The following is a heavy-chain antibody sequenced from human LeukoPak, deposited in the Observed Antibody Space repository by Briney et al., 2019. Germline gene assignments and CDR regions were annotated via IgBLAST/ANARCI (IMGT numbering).Heavy chain of an antibody. V-gene: IGHV4-59*01. CDR1: GGSISSYY. D-gene: IGHD4/OR15-4a*01. CDR2: IYFCGGT. J-gene: IGHJ6*02. Sequence: SETLSLTCTVSGGSISSYYLSWIRQPPGKGLEWIGFIYFCGGTNYNPSLKSRVTISVDMSKNQFSLNLSSVTAADTAVYYCARDRSRYGAYYYGMDVWGRGTTVTVSS. CDR3: ARDRSRYGAYYYGMDV.